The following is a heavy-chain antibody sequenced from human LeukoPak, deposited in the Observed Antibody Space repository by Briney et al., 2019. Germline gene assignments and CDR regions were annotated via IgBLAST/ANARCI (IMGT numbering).Heavy chain of an antibody. CDR1: GHTFTSYY. CDR3: ARDLEDATEDY. J-gene: IGHJ4*02. Sequence: ASVKVSCKASGHTFTSYYMHWVRQAPGQGLEWMGIINPSGGSTSYAQKFQGRVTMTRDTSTSTVYMELSSLRSEDTAVYYCARDLEDATEDYWGQGTLVTVSS. CDR2: INPSGGST. V-gene: IGHV1-46*01.